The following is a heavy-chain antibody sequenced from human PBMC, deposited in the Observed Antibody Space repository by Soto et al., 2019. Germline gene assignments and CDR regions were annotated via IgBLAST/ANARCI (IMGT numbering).Heavy chain of an antibody. J-gene: IGHJ4*02. Sequence: GASVKVSCKASGYTFTSYYMHWVRQAPGQGLEWMGIINPSGGSTSYAQKFQGRVTMTRDTSTSTVYMELSSLRSEDTAVYYCAREPNNPIWLELYCFDYWGQGTLVTVSS. V-gene: IGHV1-46*01. D-gene: IGHD1-26*01. CDR3: AREPNNPIWLELYCFDY. CDR1: GYTFTSYY. CDR2: INPSGGST.